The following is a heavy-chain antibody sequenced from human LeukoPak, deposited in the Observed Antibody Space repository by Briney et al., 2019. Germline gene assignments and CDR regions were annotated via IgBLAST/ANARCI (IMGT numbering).Heavy chain of an antibody. CDR3: ARDRGLDY. Sequence: PSETLSLTCTVSGGSISSGGYYWSWIRQPPGKGLEWIGYIYHSGSTYYNPSLKSRVTISVDRSKNQFSLKLSSVTAADTAVYYCARDRGLDYWGQGTLVTVSS. CDR2: IYHSGST. J-gene: IGHJ4*02. V-gene: IGHV4-30-2*01. CDR1: GGSISSGGYY.